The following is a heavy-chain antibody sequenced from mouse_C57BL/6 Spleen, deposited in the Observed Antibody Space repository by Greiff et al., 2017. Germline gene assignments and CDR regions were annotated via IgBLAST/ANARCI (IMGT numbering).Heavy chain of an antibody. J-gene: IGHJ4*01. CDR1: GYTFTDYE. V-gene: IGHV1-15*01. CDR2: IDPETGGT. CDR3: TREEYDAMDY. Sequence: QVQLQQSGAELVRPGASVTLSCKASGYTFTDYEMHWVKQTPVHGLEWIGAIDPETGGTAYNQKFKGKAILTADKSSSTAYMELRSLTSEDSAVYYCTREEYDAMDYWGQGTSVTVSS.